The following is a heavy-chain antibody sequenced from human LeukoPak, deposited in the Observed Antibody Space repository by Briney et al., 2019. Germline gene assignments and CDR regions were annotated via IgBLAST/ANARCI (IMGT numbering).Heavy chain of an antibody. CDR3: ARDYKYAFDN. D-gene: IGHD5-24*01. CDR1: GFTFSDYS. CDR2: IGISSGNT. J-gene: IGHJ4*02. Sequence: PGGSLRLSSAASGFTFSDYSMNWVRQAPGKGLEWISYIGISSGNTKYADSVKGRFTISGDKAKNSLYLQMNSLRVEDPAVYYCARDYKYAFDNWGQGTLVTVSS. V-gene: IGHV3-48*01.